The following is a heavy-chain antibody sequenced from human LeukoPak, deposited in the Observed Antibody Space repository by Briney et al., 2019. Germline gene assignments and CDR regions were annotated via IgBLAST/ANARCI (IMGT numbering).Heavy chain of an antibody. Sequence: GGSLRLSCAASGFIFGRSWMSWVRQAPGKGLEWVANIQPDGSEKYYVDSVKGRFTISRDNAKNSLYLQMNSLRAEDTAVYYCARDYLTGYDNGAANWGQGTLVTVSS. V-gene: IGHV3-7*01. D-gene: IGHD3-9*01. CDR2: IQPDGSEK. J-gene: IGHJ4*02. CDR1: GFIFGRSW. CDR3: ARDYLTGYDNGAAN.